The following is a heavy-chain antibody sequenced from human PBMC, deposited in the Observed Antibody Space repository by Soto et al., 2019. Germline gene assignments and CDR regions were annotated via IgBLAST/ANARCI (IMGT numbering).Heavy chain of an antibody. J-gene: IGHJ4*02. CDR2: IRAYNGNT. CDR3: ARDAPLEDY. CDR1: GYTFTSYG. Sequence: QVQLVQSGAEVKKPGASVKVSCKASGYTFTSYGISWVRQAPGQGLEWMGWIRAYNGNTNYAQKLKGRVTMTTDTSTSTDYMELRSLKTDDTAEYYCARDAPLEDYWGQLTLVTDYS. V-gene: IGHV1-18*01. D-gene: IGHD1-1*01.